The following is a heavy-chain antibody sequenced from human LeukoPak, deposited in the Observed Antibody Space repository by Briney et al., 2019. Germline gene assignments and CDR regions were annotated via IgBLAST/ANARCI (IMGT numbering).Heavy chain of an antibody. CDR2: IWYEGSNK. V-gene: IGHV3-33*01. CDR1: GFTFSSFG. Sequence: PGGSLRLSCAASGFTFSSFGMHWVRQAPGKGLGWVAVIWYEGSNKYYADSVKGRFTISRDNSKNTLYLQMNSLRAEDTAVYYCARDPKPYYYDSSGHLSSPDYWGQGTLVTVSS. J-gene: IGHJ4*02. CDR3: ARDPKPYYYDSSGHLSSPDY. D-gene: IGHD3-22*01.